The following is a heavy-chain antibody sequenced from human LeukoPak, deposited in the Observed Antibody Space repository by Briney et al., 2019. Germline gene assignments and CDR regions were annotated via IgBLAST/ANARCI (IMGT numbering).Heavy chain of an antibody. V-gene: IGHV3-30*18. CDR2: ISYEGRNK. J-gene: IGHJ4*02. D-gene: IGHD6-19*01. CDR1: GFPFSSYG. CDR3: ANPVEVWLPFDY. Sequence: PGGSLRLSCSASGFPFSSYGMQWVRQAPGKGLGWVAVISYEGRNKYYADSVKGRYTISRDNSKNTLYLQMNSLRAEDTAVYYCANPVEVWLPFDYWGQGTLVTVSS.